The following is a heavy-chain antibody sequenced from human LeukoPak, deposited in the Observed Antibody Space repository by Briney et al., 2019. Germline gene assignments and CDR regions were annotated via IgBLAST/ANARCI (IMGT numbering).Heavy chain of an antibody. D-gene: IGHD3-22*01. CDR1: GYTFTSYG. Sequence: GASVKVSCKASGYTFTSYGISWVRQAPGQGLEWMGWISAYNGNTNYAQKLQGRVTMTTDTFTSTAYMELRSLRSDDTAVYYCARPRGYYYDSSGYYRDDAFDIWGQGTMVTVSS. CDR3: ARPRGYYYDSSGYYRDDAFDI. V-gene: IGHV1-18*01. CDR2: ISAYNGNT. J-gene: IGHJ3*02.